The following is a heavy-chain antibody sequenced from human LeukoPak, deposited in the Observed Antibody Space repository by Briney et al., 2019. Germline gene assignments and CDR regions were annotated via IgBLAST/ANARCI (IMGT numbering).Heavy chain of an antibody. Sequence: GESLKISCKGSGYSFTSYWIGWVRQMPGKGLEWMGIIYPGDSDTRYSPSFQGQVTISADKSISTAYLQWSSLKASDTAMYYCARIGITGEYSSDAFDIWGQGTMVTVSS. D-gene: IGHD2-15*01. J-gene: IGHJ3*02. V-gene: IGHV5-51*01. CDR2: IYPGDSDT. CDR3: ARIGITGEYSSDAFDI. CDR1: GYSFTSYW.